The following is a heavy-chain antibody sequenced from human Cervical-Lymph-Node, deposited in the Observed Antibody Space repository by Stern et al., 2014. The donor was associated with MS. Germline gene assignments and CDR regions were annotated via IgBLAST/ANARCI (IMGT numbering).Heavy chain of an antibody. V-gene: IGHV3-11*01. CDR3: VRGWEPRQDGPSGHDYDAFDI. Sequence: MYLVESGGGLVKPGGYLRLFCAASGFTFSDSYMTWIRQTPGKGLEWVSYISSSGDIINYAESVKGRFTVSRDNAKNSLSLQMSSLRVEDTAVYYCVRGWEPRQDGPSGHDYDAFDIWGQGTMVTVSS. CDR1: GFTFSDSY. J-gene: IGHJ3*02. CDR2: ISSSGDII. D-gene: IGHD5-12*01.